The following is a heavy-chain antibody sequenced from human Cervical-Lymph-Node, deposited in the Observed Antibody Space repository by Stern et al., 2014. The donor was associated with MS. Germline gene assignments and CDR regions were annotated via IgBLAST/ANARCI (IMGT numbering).Heavy chain of an antibody. D-gene: IGHD1-26*01. CDR1: GYSFTLYW. V-gene: IGHV5-51*01. J-gene: IGHJ4*02. CDR2: IYPDVSDT. Sequence: EVQLVESGEEMKKPGESLKISCKGSGYSFTLYWIGWVRQMPGKGLEWMGIIYPDVSDTEYIRSFQGQVTISADKSISTAYLQWSSLKASDSAMYYCAALVRGSYFYWGQGTLVTVSS. CDR3: AALVRGSYFY.